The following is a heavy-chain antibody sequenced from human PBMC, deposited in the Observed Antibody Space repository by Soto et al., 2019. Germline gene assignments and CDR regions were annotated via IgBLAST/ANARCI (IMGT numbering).Heavy chain of an antibody. Sequence: SETLSLTCAVYGGSFSGYYWSWIRQPPGKGLEWIGEINHSGSTNYNPSLKSRVTISVDTSKNQFSLKLSSVTAADTAVYYCARGFTVTMVRGVVYYYGMDVWGQGTTVTAP. J-gene: IGHJ6*02. CDR2: INHSGST. CDR3: ARGFTVTMVRGVVYYYGMDV. CDR1: GGSFSGYY. V-gene: IGHV4-34*01. D-gene: IGHD3-10*01.